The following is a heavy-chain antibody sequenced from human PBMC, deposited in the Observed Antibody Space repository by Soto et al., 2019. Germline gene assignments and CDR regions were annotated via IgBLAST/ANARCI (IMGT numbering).Heavy chain of an antibody. V-gene: IGHV3-13*05. CDR1: GFTFSSYD. Sequence: EVQLVESGGGLVQPGGSLRLSCAASGFTFSSYDMHWVRQATGKGLEWVSAIGTAGDPYYPGSVKGRFTISRENAKNSLYLQMNSLRAGDTAVYYCARGVTRGYCSSTSCTYYYGMDVWGQGTTVTVSS. CDR2: IGTAGDP. D-gene: IGHD2-2*01. J-gene: IGHJ6*02. CDR3: ARGVTRGYCSSTSCTYYYGMDV.